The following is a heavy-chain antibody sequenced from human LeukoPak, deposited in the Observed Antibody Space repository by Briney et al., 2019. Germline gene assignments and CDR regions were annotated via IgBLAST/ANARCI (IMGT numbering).Heavy chain of an antibody. CDR3: ARVAQEIPEYCSIGSCYDYYYYMDV. J-gene: IGHJ6*03. D-gene: IGHD2-15*01. CDR2: INPNSGGT. V-gene: IGHV1-2*02. CDR1: GYTFTGYY. Sequence: GASVKVSCKASGYTFTGYYMHWVRQAPGQGLEWMGWINPNSGGTNYAQKFQGRVTMTRDTSISTAYMELSRLRSDDTAVYYCARVAQEIPEYCSIGSCYDYYYYMDVWGKGTTVTISS.